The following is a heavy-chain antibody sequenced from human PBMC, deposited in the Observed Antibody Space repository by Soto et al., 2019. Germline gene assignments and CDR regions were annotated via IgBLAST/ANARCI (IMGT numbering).Heavy chain of an antibody. D-gene: IGHD3-3*01. Sequence: ASVKVSCKASGYIFTTYYMHWVRQAPGRGLEWMGIINPSGGSTRYAQKFQGRVTMTRDTSTSTVYMELSSLRSEDTAVYYCARGPLDFWSGYYPDYWGQGSLVTVSS. CDR1: GYIFTTYY. CDR3: ARGPLDFWSGYYPDY. J-gene: IGHJ4*02. CDR2: INPSGGST. V-gene: IGHV1-46*01.